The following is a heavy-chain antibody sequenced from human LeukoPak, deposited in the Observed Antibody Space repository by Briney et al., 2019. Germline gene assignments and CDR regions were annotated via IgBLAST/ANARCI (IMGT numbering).Heavy chain of an antibody. CDR1: GFTFGSYS. D-gene: IGHD1-20*01. CDR3: ARESITGHRDFDY. Sequence: PGGSLRLSCAASGFTFGSYSMNCVRQAPGKGLEWISYISSGSRTIYYADSVEGRFTVSRDNAKNSLYLQMRSLRAEDTAVYYCARESITGHRDFDYWGQGTLVTVSS. J-gene: IGHJ4*02. V-gene: IGHV3-48*01. CDR2: ISSGSRTI.